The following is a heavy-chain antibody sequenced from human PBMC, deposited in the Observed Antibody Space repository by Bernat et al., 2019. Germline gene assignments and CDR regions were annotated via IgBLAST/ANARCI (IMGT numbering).Heavy chain of an antibody. Sequence: QVQLVQSGAEVKKPGASVKVSCKASGYTFTGYYMHWVRQAPEQGLEWMGWINPNSGGTNYAQKFQGWVTMTRDTSISTAYMELSRLRSDDTAVYYCARGGLWFGGYYYYGMDVWGQGTTVTVSS. CDR2: INPNSGGT. D-gene: IGHD3-10*01. V-gene: IGHV1-2*04. J-gene: IGHJ6*02. CDR1: GYTFTGYY. CDR3: ARGGLWFGGYYYYGMDV.